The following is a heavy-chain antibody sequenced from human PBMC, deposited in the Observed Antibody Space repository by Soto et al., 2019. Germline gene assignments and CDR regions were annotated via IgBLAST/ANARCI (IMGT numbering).Heavy chain of an antibody. D-gene: IGHD2-15*01. V-gene: IGHV3-21*02. Sequence: DVQLVESGGGLVKPGGSLRLSCEASQFTFSRYNMYWVRQAPGKGLEWVSTISGTSTYIYYTESLRGRFTVSRDNAKNSLYLKMNSLRVEDTAVYYCARGSPYAYGVAEWYLDSWGQGNLVTVSS. J-gene: IGHJ4*02. CDR3: ARGSPYAYGVAEWYLDS. CDR1: QFTFSRYN. CDR2: ISGTSTYI.